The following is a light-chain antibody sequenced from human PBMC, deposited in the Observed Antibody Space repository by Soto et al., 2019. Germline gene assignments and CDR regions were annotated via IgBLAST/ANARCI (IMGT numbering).Light chain of an antibody. CDR2: EVT. CDR3: CANRSGTTVV. J-gene: IGLJ2*01. V-gene: IGLV2-14*01. CDR1: ISDVGGYNY. Sequence: QSVLTQPASVSGSPGQSITISCTGTISDVGGYNYGYWYQQFSGKAPTLIIYEVTNRPSGISNRFSGSKSGATASLTISGLRAEDEADYYCCANRSGTTVVFGGGTKLTVL.